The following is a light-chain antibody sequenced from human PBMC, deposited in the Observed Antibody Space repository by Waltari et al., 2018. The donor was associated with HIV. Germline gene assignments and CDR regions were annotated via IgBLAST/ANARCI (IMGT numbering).Light chain of an antibody. J-gene: IGLJ1*01. Sequence: QSALTQPPSASGSPGQSVPISCPGTRSDVGAYHYVSWYQQHPGKAPKVIIYDVTKRPSGVPDRFSGSRSGNTASLTISGLQAEDEADYYCCSFVGSYSYVFGTGTKVTVL. V-gene: IGLV2-11*01. CDR2: DVT. CDR1: RSDVGAYHY. CDR3: CSFVGSYSYV.